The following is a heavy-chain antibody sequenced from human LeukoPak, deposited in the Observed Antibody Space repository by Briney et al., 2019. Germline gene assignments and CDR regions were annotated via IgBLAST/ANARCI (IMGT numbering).Heavy chain of an antibody. CDR1: GGSISSYY. J-gene: IGHJ5*02. D-gene: IGHD6-13*01. CDR3: ARVVAAAGNNWFDP. CDR2: IHDSGST. Sequence: SETLSITCTVSGGSISSYYWSWIRQTPGKGLEWIAYIHDSGSTYNNPSLKSRLSISIDTPKNQFSLKLNSVTAADTAVYYCARVVAAAGNNWFDPWGQGTLVTVSS. V-gene: IGHV4-59*12.